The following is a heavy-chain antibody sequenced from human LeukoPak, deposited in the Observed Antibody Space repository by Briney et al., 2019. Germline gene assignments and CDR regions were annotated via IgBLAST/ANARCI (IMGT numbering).Heavy chain of an antibody. CDR2: IYYSGSA. Sequence: PSETLSLTCTVSGDSISSSSYYWGWIRQPPGKGLEWIGTIYYSGSAYYNPSLKSRVAISVDTSKNQFSLRVNSVTAADTAVYFCARLVVVPAADFDSWGQGTLVTVSS. D-gene: IGHD2-2*01. CDR3: ARLVVVPAADFDS. J-gene: IGHJ4*02. CDR1: GDSISSSSYY. V-gene: IGHV4-39*01.